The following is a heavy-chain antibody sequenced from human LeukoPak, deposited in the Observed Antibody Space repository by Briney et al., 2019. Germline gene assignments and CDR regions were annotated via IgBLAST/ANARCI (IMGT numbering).Heavy chain of an antibody. D-gene: IGHD3-22*01. Sequence: PGGSLRLSCVVSGFRFRDYYMSWIRQTPGKGLELISYISVSGDAIYYTDSVKGRFTISRDNAKNSLYLQLDNLSAEDTAFYYCASLYDSTGFCFDYWGQGALVTVS. CDR3: ASLYDSTGFCFDY. J-gene: IGHJ4*02. V-gene: IGHV3-11*01. CDR1: GFRFRDYY. CDR2: ISVSGDAI.